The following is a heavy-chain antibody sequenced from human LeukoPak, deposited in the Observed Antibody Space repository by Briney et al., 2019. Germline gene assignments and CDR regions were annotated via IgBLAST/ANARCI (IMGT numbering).Heavy chain of an antibody. CDR1: VFSISG. CDR3: ILGVDYFDY. Sequence: GGSLRLSCAASVFSISGMHWVRQAPGRGLEWAAFTRFDRNIEYYADSVKGRFTTSRDKSKSTLYLQMSSLRADDTAMSYCILGVDYFDYWGQGTLVTVSS. V-gene: IGHV3-30*02. J-gene: IGHJ4*02. CDR2: TRFDRNIE. D-gene: IGHD3-16*01.